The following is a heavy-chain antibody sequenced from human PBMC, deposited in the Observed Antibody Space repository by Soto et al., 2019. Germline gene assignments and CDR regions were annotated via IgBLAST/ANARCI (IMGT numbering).Heavy chain of an antibody. CDR2: IYHSGST. Sequence: QLQLQESGSGLVKPSQTLSLTCAVSGGSISSGGYSWSWIRQPPGKGLEWIGYIYHSGSTYYNPSLKSRVTISVDRSKNQFSLKLSSVTAADTAVYYCARGGTIFGDRIPFDYWGQGTLVTVSS. D-gene: IGHD3-3*01. V-gene: IGHV4-30-2*01. CDR1: GGSISSGGYS. J-gene: IGHJ4*02. CDR3: ARGGTIFGDRIPFDY.